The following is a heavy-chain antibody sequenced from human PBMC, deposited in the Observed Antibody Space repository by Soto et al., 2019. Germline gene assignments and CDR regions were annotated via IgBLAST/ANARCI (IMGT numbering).Heavy chain of an antibody. J-gene: IGHJ6*02. CDR3: ARDYGVVPAANYYYYGMDV. CDR2: ISAYNGNT. Sequence: ASVKVSCKASGYTLTSYGISWVRQAPGQGLEWMGWISAYNGNTNYAQKLQGRVTMATDTSTSTAYMELRSLRSDDTAVYYCARDYGVVPAANYYYYGMDVWGQGTTVTVSS. CDR1: GYTLTSYG. V-gene: IGHV1-18*01. D-gene: IGHD2-2*01.